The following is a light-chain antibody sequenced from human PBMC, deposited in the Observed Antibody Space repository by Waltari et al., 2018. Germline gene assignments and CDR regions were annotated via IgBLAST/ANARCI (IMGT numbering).Light chain of an antibody. CDR3: QQSYSTPWT. CDR1: QSISSY. V-gene: IGKV1-39*01. CDR2: TAS. J-gene: IGKJ1*01. Sequence: DIQMTQSPSSLSASVGDRVTITCRASQSISSYLNWYQQKPGKAPTLLIYTASSLTRGXXXXXXXXXXXTXXXXXXXXLQPEDFATYYCQQSYSTPWTFGQGTKVEIK.